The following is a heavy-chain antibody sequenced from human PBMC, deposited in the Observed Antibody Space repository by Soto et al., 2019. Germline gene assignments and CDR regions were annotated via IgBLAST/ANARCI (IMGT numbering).Heavy chain of an antibody. J-gene: IGHJ4*02. V-gene: IGHV4-39*01. CDR3: ARLGSGQIDY. Sequence: SETLSLTCTVSGGSISSSSYYWGWIRQPPGKGLEWIGSIYYSGSTYYNPSLKSRVTISVDTSKNQFSLKLSSVTAADTAVYYCARLGSGQIDYWGQGTLVTVSS. CDR1: GGSISSSSYY. CDR2: IYYSGST. D-gene: IGHD6-19*01.